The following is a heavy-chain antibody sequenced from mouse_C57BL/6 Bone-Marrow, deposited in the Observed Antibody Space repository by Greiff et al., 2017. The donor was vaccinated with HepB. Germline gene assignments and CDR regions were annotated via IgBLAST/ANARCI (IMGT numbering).Heavy chain of an antibody. V-gene: IGHV1-26*01. CDR3: AREDSNYVGYAMDY. J-gene: IGHJ4*01. CDR2: INPNNGGT. D-gene: IGHD2-5*01. Sequence: EVQLQQSGPELVKPGASVKISCKASGYTFTDYYMNWVKQSHGKSLEWIGDINPNNGGTSYNQKFKGKATLTVDKSSSTAYMELRSLTSEDSAVYYCAREDSNYVGYAMDYWGQGTSVTVSS. CDR1: GYTFTDYY.